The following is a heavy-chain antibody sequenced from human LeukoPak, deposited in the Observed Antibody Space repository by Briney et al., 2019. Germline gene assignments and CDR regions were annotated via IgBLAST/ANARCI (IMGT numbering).Heavy chain of an antibody. Sequence: ASETLSPTCTVSGGSISSYYWSWIRQPPGKGLEWIGYIYYSGSTNYNPSLKSRVTISVDTSKNQFSPKLSSVTAADTAVYYCARLLRYSSSWYYFDYWGQGTLVTVSS. CDR2: IYYSGST. CDR3: ARLLRYSSSWYYFDY. CDR1: GGSISSYY. V-gene: IGHV4-59*08. D-gene: IGHD6-13*01. J-gene: IGHJ4*02.